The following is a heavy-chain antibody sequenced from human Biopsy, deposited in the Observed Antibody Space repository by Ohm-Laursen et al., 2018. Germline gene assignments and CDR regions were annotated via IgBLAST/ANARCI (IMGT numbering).Heavy chain of an antibody. Sequence: SDTLSLTCSVSGGSVRGYYWSWIRQTSGTGLAWIGHIFDYGATNYSPSPSLQGRVTLSIDTSENTFSLTLTSLTRADTGVYYCARVRGSGFFAFDIWGRGTTVSVSS. J-gene: IGHJ3*02. CDR3: ARVRGSGFFAFDI. CDR2: IFDYGAT. D-gene: IGHD3-3*01. CDR1: GGSVRGYY. V-gene: IGHV4-59*02.